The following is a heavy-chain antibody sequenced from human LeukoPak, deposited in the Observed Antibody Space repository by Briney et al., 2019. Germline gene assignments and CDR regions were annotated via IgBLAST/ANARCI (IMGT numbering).Heavy chain of an antibody. D-gene: IGHD5/OR15-5a*01. CDR2: IWYDGSNK. Sequence: PGGSLRLSCAASGFTFSSYGMHWVRQAPGKGLEWVAVIWYDGSNKYYADSVKGRFTISRDNSKNTLYLQMNSLRAEDTAVYYCAGVNRVYGSIENYGMDVWGQGTTVTVSS. J-gene: IGHJ6*02. CDR1: GFTFSSYG. V-gene: IGHV3-33*01. CDR3: AGVNRVYGSIENYGMDV.